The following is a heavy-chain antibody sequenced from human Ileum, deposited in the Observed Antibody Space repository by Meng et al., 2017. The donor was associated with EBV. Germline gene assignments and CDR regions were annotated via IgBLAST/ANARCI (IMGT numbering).Heavy chain of an antibody. CDR3: GRDQGRELINH. Sequence: QVQLHDAVPDLVMPSATLSPTCTFSGDSISSDIWWSWVRQPPGKGLEWIGEVYHRGDTNYNPSLKSRVDISVDKSKNQFYLSLFSVTAADTAVYYCGRDQGRELINHWGQGTLVTVSS. J-gene: IGHJ4*02. V-gene: IGHV4-4*02. CDR1: GDSISSDIW. D-gene: IGHD1-7*01. CDR2: VYHRGDT.